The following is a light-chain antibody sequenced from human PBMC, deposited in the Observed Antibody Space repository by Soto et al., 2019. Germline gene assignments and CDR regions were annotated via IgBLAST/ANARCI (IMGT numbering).Light chain of an antibody. Sequence: DIQMTQSPSSLSASVGDRVTITCQASQDISNYLIWYQQKPGQAPKLLIFHASNLETGVPSRFSGSGSGTEFTFTISSLQPEDIATYFCQQYNDWPPITFGQGTRLEIK. J-gene: IGKJ5*01. CDR1: QDISNY. CDR3: QQYNDWPPIT. V-gene: IGKV1-33*01. CDR2: HAS.